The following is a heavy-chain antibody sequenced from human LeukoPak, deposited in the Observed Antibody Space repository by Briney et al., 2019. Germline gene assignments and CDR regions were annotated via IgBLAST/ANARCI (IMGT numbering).Heavy chain of an antibody. D-gene: IGHD7-27*01. CDR2: VFYNGAT. CDR1: GGSISSSIYY. CDR3: ARSPPGWGNWYFDL. V-gene: IGHV4-39*07. J-gene: IGHJ2*01. Sequence: PSETLSLTCIVSGGSISSSIYYWAWVRQPPGKGLEWIGTVFYNGATQYSPSLRSRVTISVDTSKNQFSLKLSSVTAADTAVYYCARSPPGWGNWYFDLWGRGTLVTVSS.